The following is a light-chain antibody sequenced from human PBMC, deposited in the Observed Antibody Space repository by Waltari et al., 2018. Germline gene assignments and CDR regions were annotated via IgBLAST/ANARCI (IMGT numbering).Light chain of an antibody. V-gene: IGKV2-30*02. CDR3: MQGTYWPRT. J-gene: IGKJ1*01. CDR2: KVS. Sequence: DVVMTQSPLSLPVILGQPASISCRSSQGLVHSDGNTYLNWFQQRPGQPPRRLIYKVSNRDSGVPDRFSGSGSGTDFTLKISRVEAEDVGVYFCMQGTYWPRTFGQGTKVEIK. CDR1: QGLVHSDGNTY.